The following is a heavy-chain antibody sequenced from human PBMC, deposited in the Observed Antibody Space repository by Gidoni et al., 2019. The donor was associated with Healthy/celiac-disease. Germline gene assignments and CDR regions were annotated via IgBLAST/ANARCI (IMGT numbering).Heavy chain of an antibody. V-gene: IGHV5-10-1*03. Sequence: EVQLVQSGAEVKKHGESLRISCRGSGYSFTSYWISWVRQMPGKGLEWMGRIDPSDSYTNYSPSFQGHVTISADKSISTAYLQWSSLKASDTAMYYCARHPLGYCSSTSCYTGGNKNPGVYGMDVWGQGTTVTVSS. J-gene: IGHJ6*02. CDR1: GYSFTSYW. CDR2: IDPSDSYT. CDR3: ARHPLGYCSSTSCYTGGNKNPGVYGMDV. D-gene: IGHD2-2*02.